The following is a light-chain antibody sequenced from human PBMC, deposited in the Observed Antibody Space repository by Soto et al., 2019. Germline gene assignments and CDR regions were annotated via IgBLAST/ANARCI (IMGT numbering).Light chain of an antibody. J-gene: IGKJ1*01. Sequence: EIVLTQSPGTLSLSPGEKATLSCRASQSVSNYLAWYQQKPGQAPRLLIYGASRRATVIPDRFSGSGSGTDFTLTISRLEPEDFAVYYCQPYGGSPQTFGQGTNVEIK. V-gene: IGKV3-20*01. CDR1: QSVSNY. CDR2: GAS. CDR3: QPYGGSPQT.